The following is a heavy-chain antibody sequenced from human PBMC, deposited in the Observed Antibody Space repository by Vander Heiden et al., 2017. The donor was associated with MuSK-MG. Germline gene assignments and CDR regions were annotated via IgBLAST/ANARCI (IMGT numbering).Heavy chain of an antibody. J-gene: IGHJ5*02. CDR3: AREPAAGRSNWFDP. CDR1: GFPFISNE. V-gene: IGHV3-48*03. D-gene: IGHD6-13*01. CDR2: ISSGGSTI. Sequence: EVQVVTSGGGLLQHGVSRIRPWEASGFPFISNEMNWVRQARGKGLEWVSYISSGGSTIYYAASVKGRFTISRDNAKNSLYLQMNSLRAEDTAVYYCAREPAAGRSNWFDPWGQGTLVTVSS.